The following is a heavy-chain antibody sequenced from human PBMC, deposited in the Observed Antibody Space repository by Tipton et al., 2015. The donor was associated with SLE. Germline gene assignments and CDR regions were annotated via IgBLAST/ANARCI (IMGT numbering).Heavy chain of an antibody. Sequence: TLSLTCIVSGGSISGHSWSWIRQSPGKGLEYIGYIYDSGGTNYNPSLKSRVTMSVDTSKNQVSLKLNSVTAADAAVYYCARDRGNTVVYYWGQGTLVTVSS. CDR2: IYDSGGT. CDR1: GGSISGHS. D-gene: IGHD4-23*01. CDR3: ARDRGNTVVYY. J-gene: IGHJ4*02. V-gene: IGHV4-59*11.